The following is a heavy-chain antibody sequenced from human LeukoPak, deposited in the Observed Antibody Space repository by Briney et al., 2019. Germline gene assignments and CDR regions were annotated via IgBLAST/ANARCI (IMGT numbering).Heavy chain of an antibody. CDR3: AELGITMIGGV. Sequence: GGSLRLSCAASGFTFSSYSMNWVRQAPGKGLERGSYISSSGSTTYYADSVKGRFTISRDNAKNSLYLQMNSLRAEDTAVYYCAELGITMIGGVWGKGTTVTISS. J-gene: IGHJ6*04. CDR2: ISSSGSTT. V-gene: IGHV3-48*04. CDR1: GFTFSSYS. D-gene: IGHD3-10*02.